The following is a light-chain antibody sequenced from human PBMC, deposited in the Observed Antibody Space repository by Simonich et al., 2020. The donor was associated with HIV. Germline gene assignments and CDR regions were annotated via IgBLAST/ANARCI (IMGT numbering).Light chain of an antibody. V-gene: IGLV2-14*01. CDR3: SSYTSSSTLV. Sequence: QSALTQPASVSGSPGQSITISCLGTSSEVGGYNYVPWYQQPPGKPPKLMIYDGSKRPSGVSNRFSGSKSGNTASLTISGLQAEDEADYYCSSYTSSSTLVFGGGTKLTVL. CDR1: SSEVGGYNY. J-gene: IGLJ3*02. CDR2: DGS.